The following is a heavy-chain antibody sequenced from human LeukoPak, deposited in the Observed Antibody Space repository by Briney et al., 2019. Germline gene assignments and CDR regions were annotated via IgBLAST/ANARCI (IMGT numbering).Heavy chain of an antibody. CDR1: GFTFSSYA. CDR3: ARNRGTSD. CDR2: ISGSGDST. Sequence: GGSLRLSCAASGFTFSSYAMSWVRQAPGKGLEWVSAISGSGDSTHYADSVKGRFTISRDNAKNSLYLQMNSLRAEDTAVYYCARNRGTSDWGQGTRVTVSS. D-gene: IGHD1-1*01. J-gene: IGHJ4*02. V-gene: IGHV3-23*01.